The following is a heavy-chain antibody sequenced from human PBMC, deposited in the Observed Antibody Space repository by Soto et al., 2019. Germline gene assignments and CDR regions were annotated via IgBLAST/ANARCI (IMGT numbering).Heavy chain of an antibody. J-gene: IGHJ5*02. V-gene: IGHV1-24*01. CDR2: FDPEDGET. CDR1: GYTLTELS. D-gene: IGHD3-3*01. CDR3: ANQQSDFWSGYSNWFDP. Sequence: ASVKVSFKVSGYTLTELSMHWVRQAPGKGLEWMGGFDPEDGETIYAQKFQGRVTMTEDTSTDTAYMELSSLRSEDTAVYYCANQQSDFWSGYSNWFDPWGQGTLVTVSS.